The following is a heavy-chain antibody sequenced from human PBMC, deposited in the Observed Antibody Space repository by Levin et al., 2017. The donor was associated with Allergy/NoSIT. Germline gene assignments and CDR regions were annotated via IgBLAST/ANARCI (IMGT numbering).Heavy chain of an antibody. CDR3: ARDSLTDLRYFDWLKN. CDR1: GFTFSSSG. CDR2: IWYDGSNK. J-gene: IGHJ4*02. V-gene: IGHV3-33*01. Sequence: PGGSLRLSCAASGFTFSSSGMHWVRQAPGKGLEWLAVIWYDGSNKYYADSVKGRFTISRDNSKSTLFLQMNSLRAEDTAVYYCARDSLTDLRYFDWLKNWGQGALVTVSS. D-gene: IGHD3-9*01.